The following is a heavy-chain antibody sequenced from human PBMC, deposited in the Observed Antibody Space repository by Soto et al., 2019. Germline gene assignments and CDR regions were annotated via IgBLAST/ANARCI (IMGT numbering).Heavy chain of an antibody. J-gene: IGHJ4*02. CDR3: ARDSSTQLYSA. D-gene: IGHD6-13*01. Sequence: ASVKVSWKASGYSFTSYAMHWVLQAPGQRLEWMGWINAGNGNTKYSQKFQGRVTITRDTSASTAYMELSSLRSEDTAVYYCARDSSTQLYSAWGQGTLVTVSS. CDR1: GYSFTSYA. V-gene: IGHV1-3*01. CDR2: INAGNGNT.